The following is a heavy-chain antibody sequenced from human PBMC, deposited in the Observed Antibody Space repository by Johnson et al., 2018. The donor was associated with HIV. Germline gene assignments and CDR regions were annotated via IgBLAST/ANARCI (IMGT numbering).Heavy chain of an antibody. J-gene: IGHJ3*02. CDR2: IKQAGGTT. CDR1: GFTVSSNY. V-gene: IGHV3-15*01. D-gene: IGHD1-26*01. Sequence: VQLVESGGGLVQPGGSLRLSCAASGFTVSSNYMSWVRQAPGKGPEWVANIKQAGGTTDYAAPVEGRFTIPRDDSKNTLYLQMNSLKTEDTAVYYCTTEWDGDAFDIWGQGTMVTVSS. CDR3: TTEWDGDAFDI.